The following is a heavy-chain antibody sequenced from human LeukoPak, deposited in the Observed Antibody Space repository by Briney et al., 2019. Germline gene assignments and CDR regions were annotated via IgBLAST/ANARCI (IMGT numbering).Heavy chain of an antibody. J-gene: IGHJ5*02. D-gene: IGHD2-2*01. CDR1: GYTFTGYY. Sequence: EASVKVFCKASGYTFTGYYMHWVRQAPGQGLEWMGWINPNSGGTNYAQKFQGWVTMTRDTSISTAYMELSRLRSDDRAVYYCARNGRDSGYCSSTSCHDWFDPWGQGTLVTVSS. CDR3: ARNGRDSGYCSSTSCHDWFDP. CDR2: INPNSGGT. V-gene: IGHV1-2*04.